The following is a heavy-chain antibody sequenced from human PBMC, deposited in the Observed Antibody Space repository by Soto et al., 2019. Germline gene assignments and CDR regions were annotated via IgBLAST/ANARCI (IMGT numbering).Heavy chain of an antibody. CDR1: GYTFTNYY. CDR3: AREPNESYYFDY. J-gene: IGHJ4*02. V-gene: IGHV1-46*01. CDR2: IRPSGGRT. D-gene: IGHD5-18*01. Sequence: QVHLVQSGAEVKKPGASVKVSCKASGYTFTNYYIHWVRQAPGQGLEWLGIIRPSGGRTEYAQRFQGRVIMTRDTSTSTVYMELTSLTSEYTAVYYCAREPNESYYFDYWGQGTLVTVSS.